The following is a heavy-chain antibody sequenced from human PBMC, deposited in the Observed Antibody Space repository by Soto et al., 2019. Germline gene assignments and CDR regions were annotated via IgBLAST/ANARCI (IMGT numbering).Heavy chain of an antibody. V-gene: IGHV3-43D*04. CDR2: ISWDGGST. D-gene: IGHD6-19*01. CDR3: VRDGCDDSERAVAGYVES. Sequence: GGSLLLSCAASGFTFDDYAMHWVLQAPGKGPQWVSLISWDGGSTYYAESVEGRFTISRDNKKNALYLQMNSLRREDTALYYCVRDGCDDSERAVAGYVESWGQGTQVTVSS. J-gene: IGHJ4*02. CDR1: GFTFDDYA.